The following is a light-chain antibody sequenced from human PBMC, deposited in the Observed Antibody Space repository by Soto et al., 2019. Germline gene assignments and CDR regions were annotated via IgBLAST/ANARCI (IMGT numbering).Light chain of an antibody. V-gene: IGKV3-20*01. Sequence: EIVLTQSPGTLSLSPGERATLSCRASQSISSSYLAWYQQRPGQAPRLLIYAASSRATGIPDRFSGGGSATDFTLTVSRLEPEDFAVYYCQHYGSSPRTFGQGTKLEIK. CDR2: AAS. J-gene: IGKJ2*01. CDR1: QSISSSY. CDR3: QHYGSSPRT.